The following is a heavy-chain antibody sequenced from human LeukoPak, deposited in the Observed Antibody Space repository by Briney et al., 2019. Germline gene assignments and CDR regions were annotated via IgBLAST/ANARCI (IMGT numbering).Heavy chain of an antibody. CDR1: WFTFSNYW. J-gene: IGHJ6*03. D-gene: IGHD5-18*01. Sequence: GGSLRLSCAASWFTFSNYWMSWVRQAPGKGLEWVANIKPDGSEKYYVDSVKGRFTISRDNAKNSLYLQMNSLRAEDTAVYYCARAGVIQLWPRYYYYIDVWGTGTTVTVSS. V-gene: IGHV3-7*01. CDR3: ARAGVIQLWPRYYYYIDV. CDR2: IKPDGSEK.